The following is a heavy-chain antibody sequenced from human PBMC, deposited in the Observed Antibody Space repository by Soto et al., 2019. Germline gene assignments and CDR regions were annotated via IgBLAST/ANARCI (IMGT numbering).Heavy chain of an antibody. Sequence: QVQLQESGPGLVKPSETLSLTCTVSGGSISSYYGSWIRQPPGKGLEWIGYIYYSGSTNDNPYLKRRETRSVDTSKNQFSLKLSYVPDADTAVYYCARVLRFLEWLSPYYYGMDVWGQGTTVTVSS. J-gene: IGHJ6*02. CDR2: IYYSGST. CDR3: ARVLRFLEWLSPYYYGMDV. D-gene: IGHD3-3*01. CDR1: GGSISSYY. V-gene: IGHV4-59*01.